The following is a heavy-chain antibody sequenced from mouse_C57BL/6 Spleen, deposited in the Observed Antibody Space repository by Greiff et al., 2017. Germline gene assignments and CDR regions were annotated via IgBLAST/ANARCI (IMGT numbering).Heavy chain of an antibody. CDR3: AKYYGSRGDWFAY. CDR1: GYTFTSYT. Sequence: QVQLQQSGAELARPGASVKMSCKASGYTFTSYTMHWVKQRPGQGLEWIGYINPSSGYTKYNQKFKDKATLTVDKSSSTAYMQLSSLTSEDSAVYYCAKYYGSRGDWFAYWGQGTLVTVSA. V-gene: IGHV1-4*01. J-gene: IGHJ3*01. CDR2: INPSSGYT. D-gene: IGHD1-1*01.